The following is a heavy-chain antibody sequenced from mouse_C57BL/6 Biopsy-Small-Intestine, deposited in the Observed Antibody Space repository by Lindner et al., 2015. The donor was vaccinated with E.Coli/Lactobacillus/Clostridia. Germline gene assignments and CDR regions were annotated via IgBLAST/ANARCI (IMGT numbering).Heavy chain of an antibody. CDR3: ASNGYYYAMDY. J-gene: IGHJ4*01. D-gene: IGHD2-2*01. Sequence: VQLQESGGGLVKPGGSLKLSCAASGFTFSDYGMHWVRQAPEKGLEWVAYISSGSSTIYYADTVKGRFTISRDNAKNPLFLQMTSLRSEDTAMYYCASNGYYYAMDYWGQGTSVTVSS. CDR2: ISSGSSTI. CDR1: GFTFSDYG. V-gene: IGHV5-17*01.